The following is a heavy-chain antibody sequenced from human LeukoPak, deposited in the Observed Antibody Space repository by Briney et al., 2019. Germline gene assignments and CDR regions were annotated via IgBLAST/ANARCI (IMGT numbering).Heavy chain of an antibody. V-gene: IGHV3-30*18. Sequence: GGSLRLSCAASGFTFSSYGMHWVRQAPGKGLEWVAVISYDGSNKYYADSVKGRFTISRDNSKNTLYLQMNSLRAEDTAVYYCAKESDSSGWYSYYYYMDVWGKGTTVTVSS. D-gene: IGHD6-19*01. CDR3: AKESDSSGWYSYYYYMDV. CDR1: GFTFSSYG. J-gene: IGHJ6*03. CDR2: ISYDGSNK.